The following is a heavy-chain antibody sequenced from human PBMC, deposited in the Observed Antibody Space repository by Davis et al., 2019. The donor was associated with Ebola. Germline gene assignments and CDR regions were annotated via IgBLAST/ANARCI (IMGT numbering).Heavy chain of an antibody. J-gene: IGHJ3*02. Sequence: GESLKISCKGSGYSFTSYWIGWVRQMPGKGLEWMGIIYPGDSDTRYSPSFQGQVTISADKSISTAYLRWSSLKASDTAMYYCARPKRQFGVVMNDAFDIWGQGTMVTVSS. V-gene: IGHV5-51*01. D-gene: IGHD3-3*01. CDR1: GYSFTSYW. CDR2: IYPGDSDT. CDR3: ARPKRQFGVVMNDAFDI.